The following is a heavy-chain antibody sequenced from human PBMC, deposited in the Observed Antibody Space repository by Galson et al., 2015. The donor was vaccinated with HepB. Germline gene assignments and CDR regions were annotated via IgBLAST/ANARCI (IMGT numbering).Heavy chain of an antibody. J-gene: IGHJ4*02. Sequence: LRLSCAASGFTFSSYAMSWVRQAPGKGLEWVSAISGSGGSTYYADSVKGRFTISRDNSKNTLYLQMNSLRAEDTAVYYCAKDLVYYGDYVRYFDYWGQGTLVTVSS. CDR1: GFTFSSYA. V-gene: IGHV3-23*01. CDR3: AKDLVYYGDYVRYFDY. CDR2: ISGSGGST. D-gene: IGHD4-17*01.